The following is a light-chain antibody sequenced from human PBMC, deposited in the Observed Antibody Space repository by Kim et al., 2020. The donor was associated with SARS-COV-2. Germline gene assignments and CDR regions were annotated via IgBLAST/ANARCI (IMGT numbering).Light chain of an antibody. V-gene: IGKV1-33*01. CDR2: DVS. J-gene: IGKJ4*01. CDR3: QQHENLPT. Sequence: SASVGDRVTITCQASQDIKNSVNWYQQKPGKAPQLLMYDVSNLETGVPSRFSGSGSGTYFTFTISSLQPEDIATYYCQQHENLPTFGGGTKVDIK. CDR1: QDIKNS.